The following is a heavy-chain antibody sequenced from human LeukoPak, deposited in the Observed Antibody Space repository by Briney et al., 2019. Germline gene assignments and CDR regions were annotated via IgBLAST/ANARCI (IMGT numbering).Heavy chain of an antibody. CDR3: AKGYYYDPRAAFDI. D-gene: IGHD3-22*01. Sequence: GGSLRLSCAASGFTFDDYAMHWVRQAPGKGLEWVSGISWNSGSIGYADSVKGRFTISRDNAKNSLYLQMNSLRAEDMALYYCAKGYYYDPRAAFDIWGQGTMVTVSS. CDR1: GFTFDDYA. J-gene: IGHJ3*02. V-gene: IGHV3-9*03. CDR2: ISWNSGSI.